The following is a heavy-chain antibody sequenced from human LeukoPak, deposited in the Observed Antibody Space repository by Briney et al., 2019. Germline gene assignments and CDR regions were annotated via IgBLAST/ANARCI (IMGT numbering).Heavy chain of an antibody. Sequence: SETLSLTCAVYGGSFSGYYWSWIRQPPGKGLEWIGEINHSGSTNYNPSLKSRVTISVDTSKNQFSLKLSSVTAADTAVYYCARVFYDFWSGYHLNYFDYWGRGTLVTVSS. D-gene: IGHD3-3*01. CDR3: ARVFYDFWSGYHLNYFDY. V-gene: IGHV4-34*01. CDR1: GGSFSGYY. J-gene: IGHJ4*02. CDR2: INHSGST.